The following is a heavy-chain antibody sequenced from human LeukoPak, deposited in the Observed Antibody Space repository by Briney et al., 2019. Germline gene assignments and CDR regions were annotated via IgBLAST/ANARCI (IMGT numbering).Heavy chain of an antibody. V-gene: IGHV3-21*01. Sequence: GGSLRLSCAASGFTFSSYSMNWVRQAPGKGLEWVSAISGSGGSTYYADSVKGRFTISRDNAKNSLYLQMNSLRAEDTAVYYCARDLRGNYDFWSGYPYYFDYWGQGTLVTVSS. CDR3: ARDLRGNYDFWSGYPYYFDY. CDR1: GFTFSSYS. J-gene: IGHJ4*02. CDR2: ISGSGGST. D-gene: IGHD3-3*01.